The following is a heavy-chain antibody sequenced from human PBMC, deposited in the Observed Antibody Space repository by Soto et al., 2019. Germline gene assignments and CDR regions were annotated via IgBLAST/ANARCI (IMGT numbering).Heavy chain of an antibody. D-gene: IGHD2-15*01. CDR3: ARSENIVVVVAETDDFDL. V-gene: IGHV1-69*06. J-gene: IGHJ3*01. CDR2: IIPIFGTA. Sequence: QVQLVQSGAEVKKPGSSVKVSCKASGRTFSSYAISWVRQAPGQGLEWMGGIIPIFGTANYAQKFQGRVTITAEKCTSTAYMELSSLRSEDTAVYYCARSENIVVVVAETDDFDLWGRGTMVSVSS. CDR1: GRTFSSYA.